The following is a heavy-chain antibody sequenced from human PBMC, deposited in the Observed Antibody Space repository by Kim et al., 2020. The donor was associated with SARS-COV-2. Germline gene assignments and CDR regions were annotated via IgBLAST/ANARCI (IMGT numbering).Heavy chain of an antibody. Sequence: GGSLRLSCAASGFTFSSYGMHWVRQAPGKGLEWVAVIWYDGSNKYYADSVKGRFTISRDNSKNTLYLQMNSLRAEDTAVYYCARDMGITMVRGVIAYYYYGMDVWGQGTTVTVSS. CDR2: IWYDGSNK. J-gene: IGHJ6*02. D-gene: IGHD3-10*01. V-gene: IGHV3-33*01. CDR3: ARDMGITMVRGVIAYYYYGMDV. CDR1: GFTFSSYG.